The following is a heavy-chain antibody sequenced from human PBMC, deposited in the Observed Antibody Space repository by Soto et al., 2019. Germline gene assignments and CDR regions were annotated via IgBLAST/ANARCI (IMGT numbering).Heavy chain of an antibody. V-gene: IGHV1-2*04. D-gene: IGHD6-19*01. CDR1: GYTFTGYY. CDR2: INPNSGGT. J-gene: IGHJ6*02. CDR3: ARGAQWLVPYYYGMDV. Sequence: ASVKVSCKASGYTFTGYYMHWVRQAPGQGLEWMGWINPNSGGTNYAQKFQGWVTMTRDTSISTAYMELSRLRSDDTAVYYCARGAQWLVPYYYGMDVWGQGTRVTVSS.